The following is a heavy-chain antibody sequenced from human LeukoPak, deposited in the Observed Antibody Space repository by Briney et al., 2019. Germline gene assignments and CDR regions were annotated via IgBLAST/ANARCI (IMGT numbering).Heavy chain of an antibody. Sequence: GGSLRLSCAASGFTFSTYAMHWVRQAPGKGLEWVAVICYDGSNKYYADSVKGRFTISRHNSKNTLYLQMNSLRAEDTAVYYCAKGKGNYYDRSGYYVLDYWGQGTLVTVSS. CDR3: AKGKGNYYDRSGYYVLDY. V-gene: IGHV3-33*06. J-gene: IGHJ4*02. CDR1: GFTFSTYA. D-gene: IGHD3-22*01. CDR2: ICYDGSNK.